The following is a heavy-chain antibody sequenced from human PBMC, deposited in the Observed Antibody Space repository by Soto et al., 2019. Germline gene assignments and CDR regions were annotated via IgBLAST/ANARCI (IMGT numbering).Heavy chain of an antibody. CDR1: GFTVSSNY. D-gene: IGHD1-26*01. CDR3: AREVVGEYNWFDP. J-gene: IGHJ5*02. V-gene: IGHV3-53*01. CDR2: IYSGGST. Sequence: PGGSLRLSCAASGFTVSSNYMSWVRQAPGKGLEWVSVIYSGGSTYYADSVKGRFTISRDNSKNTLYLQMNSLRAEDTAVYYCAREVVGEYNWFDPWGQGTLVTVSS.